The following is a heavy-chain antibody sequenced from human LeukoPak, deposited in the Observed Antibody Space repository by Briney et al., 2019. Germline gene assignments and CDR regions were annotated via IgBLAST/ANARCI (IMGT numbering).Heavy chain of an antibody. CDR1: GYTFTSYG. J-gene: IGHJ5*02. Sequence: GASVKVSCKASGYTFTSYGISWVRQAPGQGLEWMGWISAYNGNTNYAQKLQGRVTMTTDTSTSTAYMELRSLRSDDTAVYYCARGSWNVWDPPESRPFDPWGQGTLVTVSS. CDR3: ARGSWNVWDPPESRPFDP. CDR2: ISAYNGNT. V-gene: IGHV1-18*01. D-gene: IGHD3-16*01.